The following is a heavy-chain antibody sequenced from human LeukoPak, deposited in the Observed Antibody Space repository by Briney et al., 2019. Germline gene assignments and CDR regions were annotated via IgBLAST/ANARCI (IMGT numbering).Heavy chain of an antibody. V-gene: IGHV4-61*02. J-gene: IGHJ2*01. CDR1: GGSISSGSYY. CDR3: ARSAFAEGYFDL. Sequence: MSSQTLSLTCTVSGGSISSGSYYWSWIRQPAGKGLEWIGRIYTSGSTNYNPSLKSRVTISVDTSKNQFSLKLSSVTAADTAVYYCARSAFAEGYFDLWGRGTLVTASS. CDR2: IYTSGST.